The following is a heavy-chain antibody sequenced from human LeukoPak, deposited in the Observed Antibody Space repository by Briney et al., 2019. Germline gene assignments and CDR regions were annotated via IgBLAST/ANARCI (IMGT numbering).Heavy chain of an antibody. CDR1: GGTFRSYA. CDR3: ATYNVDYYDTSDGMDV. V-gene: IGHV1-69*04. CDR2: IIPMLSIT. D-gene: IGHD3-22*01. Sequence: SVKVSCRASGGTFRSYAINWVRQAPGQGLEWMGRIIPMLSITNYAQKLQGRVTITADKSTNTAYMELSSLRSEDTAVYYCATYNVDYYDTSDGMDVWGQGTTVTVSS. J-gene: IGHJ6*02.